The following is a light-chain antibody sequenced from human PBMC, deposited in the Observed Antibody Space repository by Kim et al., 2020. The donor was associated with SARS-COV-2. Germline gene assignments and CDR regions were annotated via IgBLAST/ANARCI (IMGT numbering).Light chain of an antibody. CDR3: QAWDSSRMV. Sequence: SSELTQPPSVSVSPGQTASITCSGDKLGDKYACWYQQKPGQSPVLVIYQDSKRPSGIPERFSGSNSGNTATLTISGTQAMDEADYYCQAWDSSRMVFGGGTQLTVL. CDR1: KLGDKY. CDR2: QDS. J-gene: IGLJ2*01. V-gene: IGLV3-1*01.